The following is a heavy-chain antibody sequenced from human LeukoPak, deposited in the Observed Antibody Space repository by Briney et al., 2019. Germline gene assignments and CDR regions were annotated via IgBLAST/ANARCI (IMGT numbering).Heavy chain of an antibody. CDR3: ARTRETYYYDSSGYYYEDYFDY. J-gene: IGHJ4*02. D-gene: IGHD3-22*01. CDR1: GFTFSSYS. V-gene: IGHV3-21*01. CDR2: INSGSSYI. Sequence: GGSLRLSCAASGFTFSSYSMNWVRQAPGKGLEWVSTINSGSSYIYYVDSVKGRFTISRDNAKNSLYLQMNSLRAEDTAVYYCARTRETYYYDSSGYYYEDYFDYWGQGTLVTVSS.